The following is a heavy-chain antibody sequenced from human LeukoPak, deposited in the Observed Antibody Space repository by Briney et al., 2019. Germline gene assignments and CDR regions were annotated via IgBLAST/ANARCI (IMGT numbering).Heavy chain of an antibody. CDR1: GDSVSRSDSY. V-gene: IGHV4-39*01. J-gene: IGHJ1*01. Sequence: PSETLSLTCSVSGDSVSRSDSYWDWCRQPPGKGLEWIGTIYYSGRTYYSPSLKSRVALSVDPFNNQFSLNLRSVTAAETAVYYCARRRYYDGSGYLEWGQGTLLSVSS. CDR3: ARRRYYDGSGYLE. D-gene: IGHD3-22*01. CDR2: IYYSGRT.